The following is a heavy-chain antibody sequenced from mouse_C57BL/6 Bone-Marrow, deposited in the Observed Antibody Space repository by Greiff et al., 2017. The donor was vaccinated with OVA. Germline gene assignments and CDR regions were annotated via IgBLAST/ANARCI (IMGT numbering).Heavy chain of an antibody. V-gene: IGHV1-55*01. D-gene: IGHD1-1*01. J-gene: IGHJ3*01. Sequence: VQLQQPGAELVKPGASVKMSCKASGYTFTSYWITWVKQRPGQGLEWIGDIYPGSGSTNYNEKFKSKATLTVDTSSSTAYMQLSSLTSEDSAVYYCARWGYGSSPLAYWGQGTLVTVSA. CDR1: GYTFTSYW. CDR2: IYPGSGST. CDR3: ARWGYGSSPLAY.